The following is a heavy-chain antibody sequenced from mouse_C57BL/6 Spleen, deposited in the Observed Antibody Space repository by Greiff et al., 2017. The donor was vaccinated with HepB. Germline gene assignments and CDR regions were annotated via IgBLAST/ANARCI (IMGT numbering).Heavy chain of an antibody. CDR3: AMYGNYQEGAMDY. Sequence: VQLQQSGAELAKPGASVKLSCKASGYTFTSYWMHWVKQRPGQGLEWIGYINPSSGYTKYNQKFKDKATLTADKSSRTAYMQLSSLTYEDSAVYYCAMYGNYQEGAMDYWGQGTSVTVSS. CDR1: GYTFTSYW. D-gene: IGHD2-10*02. V-gene: IGHV1-7*01. CDR2: INPSSGYT. J-gene: IGHJ4*01.